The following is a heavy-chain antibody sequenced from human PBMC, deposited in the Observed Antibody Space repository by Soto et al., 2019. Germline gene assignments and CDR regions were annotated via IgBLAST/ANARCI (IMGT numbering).Heavy chain of an antibody. D-gene: IGHD3-10*01. Sequence: SETLSLTCAVYGGSFSGYYWSWIRQPPGKGLEWIGEINHSGSTNYNPSLKSRVTISVDTSKNQFSLKLSSVTAADTAVYYCARGYYYGSGSFDYWGQGTLVTVSS. CDR2: INHSGST. J-gene: IGHJ4*02. V-gene: IGHV4-34*01. CDR3: ARGYYYGSGSFDY. CDR1: GGSFSGYY.